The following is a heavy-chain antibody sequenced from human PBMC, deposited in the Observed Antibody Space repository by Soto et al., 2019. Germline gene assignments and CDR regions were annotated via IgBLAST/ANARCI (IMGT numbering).Heavy chain of an antibody. D-gene: IGHD2-2*01. J-gene: IGHJ4*02. Sequence: PWGSLRLSCAASGFTFSSYAMSWVRQAPWKGLEWVSAISGSVVSTYYADSVKGRFTISRDNSKNTLYLQMNSLRAEDTAVNYCAKDLGVPAAIIIGLFDYWGQGTLVTVSS. CDR3: AKDLGVPAAIIIGLFDY. CDR2: ISGSVVST. CDR1: GFTFSSYA. V-gene: IGHV3-23*01.